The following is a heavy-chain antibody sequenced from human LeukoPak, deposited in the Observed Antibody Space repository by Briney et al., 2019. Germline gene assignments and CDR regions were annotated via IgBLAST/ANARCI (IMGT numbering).Heavy chain of an antibody. Sequence: PGGSLRLSCAASGFTFSNYWMSWVRQAPGKGLEWVTIIKYDGSQKYYADSVKGRFTISRDNAKNSLSPQMNSLRVEDTAVYYCARDWNYFENSGFYLEHWGQGTLVTVSS. V-gene: IGHV3-7*03. J-gene: IGHJ4*02. D-gene: IGHD3-22*01. CDR2: IKYDGSQK. CDR1: GFTFSNYW. CDR3: ARDWNYFENSGFYLEH.